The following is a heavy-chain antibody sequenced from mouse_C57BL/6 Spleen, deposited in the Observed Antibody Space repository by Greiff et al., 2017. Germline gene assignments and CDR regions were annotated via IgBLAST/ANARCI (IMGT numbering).Heavy chain of an antibody. CDR3: ARSVTTVVDY. CDR2: IYPGDGDT. Sequence: QVQLKQSGPELVKPGASVKISCKASGYAFSSSWMNWVKQRPGKGLEWIGRIYPGDGDTNYNGKFKGKATLTADKSSSTAYMQLSSLTSEDSAVXFCARSVTTVVDYWGQGTTLTVSS. D-gene: IGHD1-1*01. V-gene: IGHV1-82*01. CDR1: GYAFSSSW. J-gene: IGHJ2*01.